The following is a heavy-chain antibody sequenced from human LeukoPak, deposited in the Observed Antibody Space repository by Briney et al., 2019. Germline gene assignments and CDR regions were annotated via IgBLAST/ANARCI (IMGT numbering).Heavy chain of an antibody. V-gene: IGHV3-9*01. CDR1: GFKFDAYA. CDR2: ISWNGGFM. D-gene: IGHD6-19*01. J-gene: IGHJ4*02. CDR3: AKVRGTYSSGFYFDS. Sequence: GGSLRLSCAASGFKFDAYAIHWVRQPPGKGLEWVSIISWNGGFMDYADSVKGRFTISRDNVQNSVYLDMNSLRPEDTAFYFCAKVRGTYSSGFYFDSWGQGTLLTVSS.